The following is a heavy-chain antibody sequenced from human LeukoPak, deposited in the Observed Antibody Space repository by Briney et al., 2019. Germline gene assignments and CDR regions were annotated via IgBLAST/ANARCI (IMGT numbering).Heavy chain of an antibody. CDR1: GGSISSSSYF. CDR3: ASHDFWSGWYFDY. J-gene: IGHJ4*02. D-gene: IGHD3-3*01. Sequence: PSETLSLTCTVSGGSISSSSYFWGWVRQPPGKGLEWIGRIYYGGNSYYNPSLKSRVTISVDTSENQFSLKLSSVAAADTAVYYCASHDFWSGWYFDYWGQGTLVTVSS. V-gene: IGHV4-39*01. CDR2: IYYGGNS.